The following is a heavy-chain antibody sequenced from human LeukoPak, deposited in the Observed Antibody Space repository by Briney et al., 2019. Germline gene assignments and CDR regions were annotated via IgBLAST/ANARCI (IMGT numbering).Heavy chain of an antibody. CDR1: GGSFSNYD. Sequence: SETLSLTCAVYGGSFSNYDWTWIRQPPGKGLEWIGEIHHSGRTNYNPSLKSRITISADTSMKQFSLRLSSVTAADTAVYYCARGRSRVTIFGVALNWLDSWGQGNLVTVSS. D-gene: IGHD3-3*01. CDR2: IHHSGRT. V-gene: IGHV4-34*01. J-gene: IGHJ5*01. CDR3: ARGRSRVTIFGVALNWLDS.